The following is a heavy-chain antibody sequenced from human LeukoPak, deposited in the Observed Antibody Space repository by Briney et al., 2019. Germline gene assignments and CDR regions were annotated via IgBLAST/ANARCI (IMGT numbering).Heavy chain of an antibody. CDR2: IYTSGST. Sequence: SETLSLTCTVSGGSISSYYWSWIRQPAGKGVEGIGRIYTSGSTNYNPSLKSRVTMSVDTSKNQFSLKLSSVTAADTAVYYCARDAQKDTATIYFDYWGQGTLVTVSS. CDR3: ARDAQKDTATIYFDY. J-gene: IGHJ4*02. D-gene: IGHD5-18*01. CDR1: GGSISSYY. V-gene: IGHV4-4*07.